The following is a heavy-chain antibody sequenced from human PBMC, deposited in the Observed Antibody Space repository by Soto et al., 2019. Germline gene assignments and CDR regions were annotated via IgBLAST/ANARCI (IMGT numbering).Heavy chain of an antibody. CDR2: TNSDGSIT. CDR1: GFTFSSYW. D-gene: IGHD6-13*01. CDR3: ARDLGAAADDY. V-gene: IGHV3-74*01. J-gene: IGHJ4*02. Sequence: PGGSLRLSCAASGFTFSSYWMHWVRQAPGKGLVWVSRTNSDGSITTYADSVKGRFTISRDNAKNTLYLQMSSLRAEDTAVYYCARDLGAAADDYWGQGTLVTVSS.